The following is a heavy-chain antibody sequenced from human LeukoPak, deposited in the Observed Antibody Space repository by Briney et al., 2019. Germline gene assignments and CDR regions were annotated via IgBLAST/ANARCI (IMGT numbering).Heavy chain of an antibody. CDR2: INHSGST. J-gene: IGHJ5*02. Sequence: KPSETLSLTCAVYGGSFSGYYWSWIRQPPGKGLEWIGEINHSGSTNYNPSLKSRVTISVDTSKNQFSLKLSSVTAADTAVYYCARGWMSLRWFVPWGQGTLVTVSS. D-gene: IGHD1-1*01. CDR1: GGSFSGYY. CDR3: ARGWMSLRWFVP. V-gene: IGHV4-34*01.